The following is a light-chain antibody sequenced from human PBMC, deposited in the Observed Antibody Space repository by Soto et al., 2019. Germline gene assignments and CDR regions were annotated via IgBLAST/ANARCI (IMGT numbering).Light chain of an antibody. CDR2: DVS. CDR1: SSDIGGYTY. CDR3: SSYTSTSTLYV. V-gene: IGLV2-14*03. J-gene: IGLJ1*01. Sequence: QSVLTQPASVSGSPGQSITISCTGTSSDIGGYTYVSWYQQYPGDVPKLIISDVSNRPSGISSRFSGSKSGNTASLTISGLQAEGEADYYCSSYTSTSTLYVFGTGTKVTVL.